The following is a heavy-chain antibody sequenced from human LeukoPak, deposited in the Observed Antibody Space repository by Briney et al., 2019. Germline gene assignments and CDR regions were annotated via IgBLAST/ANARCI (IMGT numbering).Heavy chain of an antibody. Sequence: PSETLSLTCTVSGGSISSGSYYWSWIRQPAGKGLEWIGRIYTSGSTNYNPSLKSRVTISVDTSKNQFSLKLRSVTAADTAMYYCARQSGVAGIYNWFDPWGQGMLVIVSS. J-gene: IGHJ5*02. V-gene: IGHV4-61*02. CDR1: GGSISSGSYY. CDR3: ARQSGVAGIYNWFDP. CDR2: IYTSGST. D-gene: IGHD6-13*01.